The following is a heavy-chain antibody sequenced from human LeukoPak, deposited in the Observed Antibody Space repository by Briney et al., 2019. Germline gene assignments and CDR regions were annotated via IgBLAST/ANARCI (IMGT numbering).Heavy chain of an antibody. Sequence: SETLSLTCTVSGGSVRGYYWSWIRQPPGKRLEWIGYMYYSGSMNYNPSLESRVTISVDTSKNQFSLKLRSVTAADTAVYYCARYSGNYYYFDYWGQGTLVTVSS. CDR2: MYYSGSM. CDR1: GGSVRGYY. CDR3: ARYSGNYYYFDY. V-gene: IGHV4-59*02. J-gene: IGHJ4*02. D-gene: IGHD1-26*01.